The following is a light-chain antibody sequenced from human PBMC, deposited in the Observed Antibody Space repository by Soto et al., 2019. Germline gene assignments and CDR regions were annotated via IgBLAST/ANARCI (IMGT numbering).Light chain of an antibody. J-gene: IGKJ1*01. V-gene: IGKV1-9*01. CDR2: GAS. CDR1: PAIASF. CDR3: QQLNGSPWT. Sequence: IHLTQSPSSLSASVGDRVTITCRASPAIASFLAWYQQKPGTAPKLLIYGASTLQSGVPSRFSGSRSGTDYTLTIASLQPEDFATYYCQQLNGSPWTFGQGTKVDSK.